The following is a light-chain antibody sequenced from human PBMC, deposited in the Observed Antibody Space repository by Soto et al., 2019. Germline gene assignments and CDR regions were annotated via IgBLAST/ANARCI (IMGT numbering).Light chain of an antibody. J-gene: IGKJ1*01. Sequence: EIVMTQSPATLSVSPVERATLSCRASQSVGNNLAWYQQKPGQAPRLLIHGASIRATGVPARFSGSGSGTEFTLTISSLQSEDFAVYYCQQRDIWPWTFGQGTKVDNK. CDR3: QQRDIWPWT. CDR2: GAS. CDR1: QSVGNN. V-gene: IGKV3-15*01.